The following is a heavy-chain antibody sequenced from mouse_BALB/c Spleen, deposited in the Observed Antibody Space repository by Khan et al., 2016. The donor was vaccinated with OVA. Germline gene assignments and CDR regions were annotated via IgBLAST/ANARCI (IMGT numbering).Heavy chain of an antibody. CDR1: GYTFTSYW. CDR2: IYPGHDDT. V-gene: IGHV1-87*01. J-gene: IGHJ2*01. CDR3: ARGGITTGYFDY. Sequence: VQLQQSGAELARPGASVKLSCKASGYTFTSYWMQWVKQRPGQGLEWIGAIYPGHDDTRYTQKFKGKATLTADKSSSTAYMQLSSLASEDSAVYYCARGGITTGYFDYWGQGTTLTVSS. D-gene: IGHD1-1*01.